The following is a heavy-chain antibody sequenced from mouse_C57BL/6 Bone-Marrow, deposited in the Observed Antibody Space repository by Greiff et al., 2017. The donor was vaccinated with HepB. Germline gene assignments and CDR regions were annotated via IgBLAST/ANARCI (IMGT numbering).Heavy chain of an antibody. V-gene: IGHV5-4*01. CDR1: GFTFSSYA. Sequence: EVQVVESGGGLVKPGGSLKISCAASGFTFSSYAMSWVRQTHEKRLEWVANISDGGSYTYYPDNVKGRCTIARDNAKNNLYLQISHLKSEDTAMYYCARDRGYWYFDVWGTGTTVTVSS. J-gene: IGHJ1*03. D-gene: IGHD3-1*01. CDR3: ARDRGYWYFDV. CDR2: ISDGGSYT.